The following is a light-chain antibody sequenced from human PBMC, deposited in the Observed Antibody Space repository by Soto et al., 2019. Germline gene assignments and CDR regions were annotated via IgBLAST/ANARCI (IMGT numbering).Light chain of an antibody. V-gene: IGKV3-20*01. J-gene: IGKJ1*01. CDR2: GTS. Sequence: ENVLTQSPDILYVYPGEGATLSCRASQSVTTGYLAWYQQKPGQAPRLLIYGTSSRATGVPDRFRASGSATTFNTTITRLEPEDSDIYSCYKFGDSLWTFGQGTRVEIK. CDR1: QSVTTGY. CDR3: YKFGDSLWT.